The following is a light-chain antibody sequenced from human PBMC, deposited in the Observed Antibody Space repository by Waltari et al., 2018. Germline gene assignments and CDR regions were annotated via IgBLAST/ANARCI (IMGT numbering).Light chain of an antibody. CDR2: DAS. Sequence: EIVLTQSPATLSLSLGETATLSCRASQSVGTYLAWYQQKPGQAPRLLIYDASNRATGIPDRFRGSGSGTDVTLTISSLEPEDFARYYCQQRSSWTPHTFGQGARLEIK. CDR3: QQRSSWTPHT. V-gene: IGKV3-11*01. J-gene: IGKJ2*01. CDR1: QSVGTY.